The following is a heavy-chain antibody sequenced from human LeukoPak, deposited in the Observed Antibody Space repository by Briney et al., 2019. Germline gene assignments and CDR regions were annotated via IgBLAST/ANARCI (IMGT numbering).Heavy chain of an antibody. J-gene: IGHJ4*02. CDR3: AREGYYGSGSYPFDY. V-gene: IGHV1-2*02. Sequence: LGASVKVSCKASGYTFTGYYMHWVRQAPGQGLEWMGWINPNSGGTNYAQKFQGRVTMTRDTSISTAYMELSRLRSDDTAVYYCAREGYYGSGSYPFDYWGQGTLVTVSS. CDR1: GYTFTGYY. CDR2: INPNSGGT. D-gene: IGHD3-10*01.